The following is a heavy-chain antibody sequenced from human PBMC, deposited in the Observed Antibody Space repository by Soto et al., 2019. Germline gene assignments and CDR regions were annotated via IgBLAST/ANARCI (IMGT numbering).Heavy chain of an antibody. CDR3: AKEVTTVVYYYGMDV. D-gene: IGHD4-17*01. V-gene: IGHV3-30*18. CDR2: ISYDGSNK. CDR1: GFTFSSYG. J-gene: IGHJ6*02. Sequence: QVQLVESGGGVVQPGRSLRLSCAASGFTFSSYGMHWVRQAPGKGLEWVAVISYDGSNKYYADSVKGRFTISRDNSKNPLYLQMNSLRAEDTAVYYCAKEVTTVVYYYGMDVWGQGTTVTVSS.